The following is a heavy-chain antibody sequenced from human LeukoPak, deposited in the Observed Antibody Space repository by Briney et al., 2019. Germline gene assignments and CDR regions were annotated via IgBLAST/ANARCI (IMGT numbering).Heavy chain of an antibody. J-gene: IGHJ2*01. V-gene: IGHV1-2*02. CDR2: INPNSGAA. CDR3: ARAVLGYDFSEFQYKNWYFDI. CDR1: GYTFTAYF. D-gene: IGHD3-3*01. Sequence: GASVKVSFKTSGYTFTAYFIHWVRQAPGQGLEWMGWINPNSGAATYAQKFQDRVTMTRDTSITTVDMELSRLRPDDSAVYYCARAVLGYDFSEFQYKNWYFDIWGRGTLVTVSS.